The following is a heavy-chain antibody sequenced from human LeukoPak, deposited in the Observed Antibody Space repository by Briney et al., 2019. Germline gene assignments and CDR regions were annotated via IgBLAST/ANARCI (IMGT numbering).Heavy chain of an antibody. V-gene: IGHV3-23*01. D-gene: IGHD5-18*01. Sequence: GGTLRLSCAASGFTFSSYGMSWVRQAPGKGLEWVSAISGSGGSTYYADSVKGRFTISRDNSKNSLYLQMNSLRAEDTAVYYCARDPGYNYGFDYWGQGTLVTVSS. J-gene: IGHJ4*02. CDR2: ISGSGGST. CDR1: GFTFSSYG. CDR3: ARDPGYNYGFDY.